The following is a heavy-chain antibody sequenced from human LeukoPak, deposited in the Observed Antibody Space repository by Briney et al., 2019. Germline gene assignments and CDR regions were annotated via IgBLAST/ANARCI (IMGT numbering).Heavy chain of an antibody. Sequence: SETLSLTCTVSGGSISSYYWSWIRQPPGKGLEWIGEINHSGSTNYNPSLKSRVTISLDTSRNQFSLKLTSVTAADRAVYYCARGRRRWSWFDPWGQGTLVTVSS. D-gene: IGHD3-3*01. CDR2: INHSGST. CDR3: ARGRRRWSWFDP. J-gene: IGHJ5*02. V-gene: IGHV4-34*01. CDR1: GGSISSYY.